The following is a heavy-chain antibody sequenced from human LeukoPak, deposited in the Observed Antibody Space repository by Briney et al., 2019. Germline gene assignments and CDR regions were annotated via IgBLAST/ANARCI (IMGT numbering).Heavy chain of an antibody. D-gene: IGHD6-13*01. J-gene: IGHJ5*02. V-gene: IGHV4-59*01. CDR2: IYYSGST. CDR1: GGSISSYY. Sequence: SETLPLTCTVSGGSISSYYWSWIRQPPGKGLEWIGYIYYSGSTNYNPSLKSRVTISVDTSKNQFSLKLSSVTAADTAVYYCARGTAAGVAVSWFDPWGQGTLVTVSS. CDR3: ARGTAAGVAVSWFDP.